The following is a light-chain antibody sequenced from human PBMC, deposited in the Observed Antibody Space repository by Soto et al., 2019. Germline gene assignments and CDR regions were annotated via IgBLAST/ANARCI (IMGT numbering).Light chain of an antibody. V-gene: IGKV1-5*01. J-gene: IGKJ4*01. CDR1: QSVDRY. Sequence: DIQMTQSPSTLSASVGDRVSITCRASQSVDRYLAWYQQKPGKAPHLLIYDASSLESGVPSRFSGSGSGTEFTLTISNLQPDDFATYYCQQYDNYPLTFGGGTKVDIK. CDR2: DAS. CDR3: QQYDNYPLT.